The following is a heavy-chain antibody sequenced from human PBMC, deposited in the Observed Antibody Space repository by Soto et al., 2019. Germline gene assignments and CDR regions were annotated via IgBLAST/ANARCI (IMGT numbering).Heavy chain of an antibody. V-gene: IGHV1-69*13. J-gene: IGHJ4*02. CDR1: GGTFSSYA. CDR3: AKSLEYYYDSSGYYVLDY. Sequence: ASVKVSCKASGGTFSSYAISWVRQAPGQGLEWMGGIIPIFGTANYAQKFQGRVTITADESTSTAYMELSSLRSEDTAVYYCAKSLEYYYDSSGYYVLDYWGQGTLVTVSS. D-gene: IGHD3-22*01. CDR2: IIPIFGTA.